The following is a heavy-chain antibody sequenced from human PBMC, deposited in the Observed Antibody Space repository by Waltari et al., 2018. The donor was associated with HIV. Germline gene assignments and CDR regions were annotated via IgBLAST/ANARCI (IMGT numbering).Heavy chain of an antibody. J-gene: IGHJ4*02. D-gene: IGHD3-10*01. V-gene: IGHV4-59*01. Sequence: QVQLQESGPGLVKPSETLSLTCTVSGGSLSYYYWSWIRQPPGKGLGWIGYISSSGGTAYNPSLKSRVSISVDTSKNQFSLKLSSVTAADTAVYYCARDHKYASGLPDSWGQGTLVTVSS. CDR2: ISSSGGT. CDR3: ARDHKYASGLPDS. CDR1: GGSLSYYY.